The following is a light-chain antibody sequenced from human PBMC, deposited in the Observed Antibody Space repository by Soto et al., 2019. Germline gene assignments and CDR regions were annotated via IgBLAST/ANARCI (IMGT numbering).Light chain of an antibody. CDR1: QSISSF. J-gene: IGKJ1*01. CDR2: AAS. V-gene: IGKV1-39*01. CDR3: QQSYSTPPT. Sequence: GDRVTITCRASQSISSFLNRYQQKAGKAPKLLIYAASSLQSGVPSRFSGSGSGTDFTLTISSLQPEDFASYYCQQSYSTPPTFGQGTKVDIK.